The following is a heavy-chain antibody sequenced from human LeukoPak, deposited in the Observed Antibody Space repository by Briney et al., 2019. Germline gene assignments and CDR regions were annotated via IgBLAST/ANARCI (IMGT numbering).Heavy chain of an antibody. CDR2: IYYSGST. V-gene: IGHV4-39*01. D-gene: IGHD2-15*01. Sequence: SETLSLTCTVSGGSISSSSYYWGWIRQPPGKGLEWIGSIYYSGSTYYNPSLKSRVTISVDTSKNQFSLKLSSVTAADTAVYYCATPYCSGGSCRYYFDYWGQGTLVTVSS. CDR3: ATPYCSGGSCRYYFDY. CDR1: GGSISSSSYY. J-gene: IGHJ4*02.